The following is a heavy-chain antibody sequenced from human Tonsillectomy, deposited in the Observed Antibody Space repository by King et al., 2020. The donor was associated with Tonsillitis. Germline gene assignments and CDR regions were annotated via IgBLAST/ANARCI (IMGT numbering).Heavy chain of an antibody. V-gene: IGHV3-33*08. D-gene: IGHD3-22*01. J-gene: IGHJ4*02. Sequence: QVQLVESGGGVVQPGRSLRLSCAASGFTFSSYGMHWVRQAPGKGLEWVAVIWYDGSNKYYADSVKGRFTISRDNSKNTLYLQMNSLRAEDTAVYYCARDAELTMTHYYFDYWGQGTLVTVSS. CDR2: IWYDGSNK. CDR1: GFTFSSYG. CDR3: ARDAELTMTHYYFDY.